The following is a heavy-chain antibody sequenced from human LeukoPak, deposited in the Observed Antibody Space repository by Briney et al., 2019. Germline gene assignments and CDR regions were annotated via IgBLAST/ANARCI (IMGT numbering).Heavy chain of an antibody. J-gene: IGHJ5*02. D-gene: IGHD3-10*01. CDR3: VRQDRGKGFDP. CDR2: IYYSGST. V-gene: IGHV4-39*01. CDR1: GGSISSSSYY. Sequence: MSSETLSLTCTVSGGSISSSSYYWGWIRQPPGKGLEWIGSIYYSGSTYYNPSLKSRVTISVDTSKNQFSLKRSSVTAADTAVYYCVRQDRGKGFDPWGQGTLVTVSS.